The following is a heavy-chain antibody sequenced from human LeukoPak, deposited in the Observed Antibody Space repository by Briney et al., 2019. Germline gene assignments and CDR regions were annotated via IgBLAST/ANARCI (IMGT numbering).Heavy chain of an antibody. J-gene: IGHJ4*02. D-gene: IGHD4-23*01. CDR2: FDPESAKT. V-gene: IGHV1-24*01. CDR3: ARKTVDGYYFDY. Sequence: ASVKVSCKVSGDTLTEFSIHWVRQAPGKGLEWMGGFDPESAKTIYAQNFQGRLTMTEDTSTDTAYMELSSLRSEDTAVYYCARKTVDGYYFDYWGQGTLVTVSS. CDR1: GDTLTEFS.